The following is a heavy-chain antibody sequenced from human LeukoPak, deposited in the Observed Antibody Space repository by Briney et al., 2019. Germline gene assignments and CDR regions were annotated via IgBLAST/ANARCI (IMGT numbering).Heavy chain of an antibody. Sequence: SETLSLTCTVSGYTISSDDYCGWLRRPPGKGLEWIGTIYHSGSAYYNPSLKSRVTISVDTSNNQFSLKLSTVTADDTAVYYCARRAYSYGHYYFDYWGQGTLVTVSS. J-gene: IGHJ4*02. CDR2: IYHSGSA. CDR1: GYTISSDDY. CDR3: ARRAYSYGHYYFDY. D-gene: IGHD5-18*01. V-gene: IGHV4-38-2*02.